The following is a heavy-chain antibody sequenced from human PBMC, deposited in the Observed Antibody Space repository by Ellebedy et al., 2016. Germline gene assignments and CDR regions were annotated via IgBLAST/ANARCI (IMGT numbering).Heavy chain of an antibody. CDR1: GGTFSSYA. Sequence: SVKVSXKASGGTFSSYAISWVRQAPGQGLEWMGGIIPIFGTANYAQKFQGRVTITADESTSTAYMELSSLRSEDTAVYYCARGLTTVPYEEDYYYMDVWGKGTTVTVSS. CDR3: ARGLTTVPYEEDYYYMDV. V-gene: IGHV1-69*13. D-gene: IGHD4-11*01. CDR2: IIPIFGTA. J-gene: IGHJ6*03.